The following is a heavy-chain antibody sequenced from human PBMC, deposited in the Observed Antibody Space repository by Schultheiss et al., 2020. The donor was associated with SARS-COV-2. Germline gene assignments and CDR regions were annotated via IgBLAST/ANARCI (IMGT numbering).Heavy chain of an antibody. J-gene: IGHJ1*01. CDR3: ASYYSSSWYYFQH. Sequence: SQTLSLTCTVSGGSISSYYWSWIRQPPGKGLEWIGYIYYTGSTKYNPSLTSRVTMSVDTSKNQFSLKLNSMTAADTAVYYCASYYSSSWYYFQHWGQGTLVTVSS. CDR1: GGSISSYY. D-gene: IGHD6-13*01. CDR2: IYYTGST. V-gene: IGHV4-59*01.